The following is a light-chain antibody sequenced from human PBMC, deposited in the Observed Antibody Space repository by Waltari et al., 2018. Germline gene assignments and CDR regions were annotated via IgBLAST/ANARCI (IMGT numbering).Light chain of an antibody. CDR1: IRDFGSYNS. Sequence: QSALTQPPSASGSPGQSVTLPRTGPIRDFGSYNSSSSYQQHPGNAPKLMIYDVTKRPSGVPDRFSGSKSDNTASLTVSGVQVEDEADYYCTSLAAGSTWVFGGGTKLTVL. J-gene: IGLJ3*02. CDR2: DVT. CDR3: TSLAAGSTWV. V-gene: IGLV2-8*01.